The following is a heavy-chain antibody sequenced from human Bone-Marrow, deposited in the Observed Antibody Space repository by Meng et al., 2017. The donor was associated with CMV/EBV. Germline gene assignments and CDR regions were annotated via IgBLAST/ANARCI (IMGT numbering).Heavy chain of an antibody. J-gene: IGHJ4*02. CDR1: GYTFTSYD. CDR2: MNPNSGNT. Sequence: ASVKVSCKASGYTFTSYDINWVRQATGQGLEWMGWMNPNSGNTGYAQKFQGRVTIIRNTSISTAYMELSSLRSEDTAVYYCARSSQFTKYYFDYWGQGTLVTVST. CDR3: ARSSQFTKYYFDY. V-gene: IGHV1-8*03.